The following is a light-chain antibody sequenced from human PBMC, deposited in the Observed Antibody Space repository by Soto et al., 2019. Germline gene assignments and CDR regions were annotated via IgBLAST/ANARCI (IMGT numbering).Light chain of an antibody. CDR3: QQYGSSPRT. V-gene: IGKV3-20*01. CDR2: GAS. Sequence: EIVLTQSPGTVSLSPGERATLSCRASQSVSSSYLAWYQQKPGQAPRLLIYGASSRATGIPDRFSGSGSGTDFPLTISRLDPEDFAVYYCQQYGSSPRTFGQGTKLEIK. CDR1: QSVSSSY. J-gene: IGKJ2*01.